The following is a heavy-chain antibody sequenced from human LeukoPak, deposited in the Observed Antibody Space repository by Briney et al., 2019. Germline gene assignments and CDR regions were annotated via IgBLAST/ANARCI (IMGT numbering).Heavy chain of an antibody. D-gene: IGHD6-19*01. V-gene: IGHV1-18*01. CDR3: ARDPSLAVAGIRLFDY. J-gene: IGHJ4*02. Sequence: GASVKVSCKTSGYTFTNYGISWVRQAPGQGLEWMGWISGYNGNPRYAQKVQGRVTMTTDTSTNKAYMEVNSLRSDDTAIYYCARDPSLAVAGIRLFDYWGQGTLVIVSS. CDR1: GYTFTNYG. CDR2: ISGYNGNP.